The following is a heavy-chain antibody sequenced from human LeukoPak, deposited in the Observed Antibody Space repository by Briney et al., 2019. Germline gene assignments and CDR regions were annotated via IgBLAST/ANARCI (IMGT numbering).Heavy chain of an antibody. Sequence: SETLSLTCTVSGGSISSGDFYWSWIRQHPGKGLEWIGYIYYSGTTYYSPSLKSRVTISLDTSKNQFSLKLSSVTAADTAVYYCARVGDGYNYYYGMDVWGQGTTVTVSS. J-gene: IGHJ6*02. D-gene: IGHD3-10*01. V-gene: IGHV4-31*03. CDR3: ARVGDGYNYYYGMDV. CDR2: IYYSGTT. CDR1: GGSISSGDFY.